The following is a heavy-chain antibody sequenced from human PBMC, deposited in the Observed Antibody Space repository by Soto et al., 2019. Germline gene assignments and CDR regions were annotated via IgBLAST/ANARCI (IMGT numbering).Heavy chain of an antibody. CDR3: ARAHDYGDFPFDP. V-gene: IGHV3-23*01. CDR2: ITGSGVTT. D-gene: IGHD4-17*01. Sequence: GGSLRLSCAASGFTFSSYGMNWVRQAPGKGPEWVSAITGSGVTTFHADSVQGRFTISRDNSKNTLYLQMNSLRAEDTAVYYCARAHDYGDFPFDPWGQGTLVTVSS. J-gene: IGHJ5*02. CDR1: GFTFSSYG.